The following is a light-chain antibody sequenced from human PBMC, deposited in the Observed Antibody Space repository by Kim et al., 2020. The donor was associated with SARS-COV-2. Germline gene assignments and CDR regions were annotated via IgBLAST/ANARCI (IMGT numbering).Light chain of an antibody. CDR1: ENIDTW. J-gene: IGKJ2*01. CDR2: RAS. V-gene: IGKV1-5*03. Sequence: DIQMTQSPSLVSASVGDSVTIACRASENIDTWLAWYQQKPGKAPKVLIYRASRLENGVPSRVSGSGSGTEFTLTISTLQPEDLATYSCQQYSSYPYTFGRGTKLEIK. CDR3: QQYSSYPYT.